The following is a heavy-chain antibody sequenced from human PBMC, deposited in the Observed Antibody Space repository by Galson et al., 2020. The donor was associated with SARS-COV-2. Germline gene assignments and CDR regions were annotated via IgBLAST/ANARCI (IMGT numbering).Heavy chain of an antibody. CDR2: IYTSGST. Sequence: SETLSLTCTVSGGSISSGNYYWSWIRQPAGKGLEWIGRIYTSGSTNYNPSLKSRVTISVDTSKNQFSLELSSVTAADTAVYYCARGRLGDIMDVWGKGTTVTISS. CDR1: GGSISSGNYY. CDR3: ARGRLGDIMDV. D-gene: IGHD3-16*01. J-gene: IGHJ6*03. V-gene: IGHV4-61*02.